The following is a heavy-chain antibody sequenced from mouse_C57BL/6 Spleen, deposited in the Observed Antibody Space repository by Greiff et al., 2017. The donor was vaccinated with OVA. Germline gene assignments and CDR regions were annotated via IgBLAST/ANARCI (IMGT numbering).Heavy chain of an antibody. CDR3: TPWDDNYAMDY. J-gene: IGHJ4*01. CDR2: IRNKANNHAT. V-gene: IGHV6-6*01. Sequence: EVMLVESGGGLVQPGGSMKLSCAASGFTFSDAWMDWVRQSPEKGLEWVAEIRNKANNHATYYAESVKGRFTISRDYSKSSVYLQMNSLRAEDTGIYYCTPWDDNYAMDYWGQGTSVTVSS. D-gene: IGHD4-1*01. CDR1: GFTFSDAW.